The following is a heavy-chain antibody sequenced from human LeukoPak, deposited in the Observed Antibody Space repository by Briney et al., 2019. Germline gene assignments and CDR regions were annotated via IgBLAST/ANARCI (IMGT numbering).Heavy chain of an antibody. CDR1: GFTVGNNY. Sequence: GGSLRLSCTASGFTVGNNYMSWARQAPGKGLEWVSVIYAGGATYYADSVKGRFTISRDTSENTLYLQMSSLRAEDTAVYYCATVNFYDRSGYWRWGQGTLVTVSS. V-gene: IGHV3-53*01. CDR3: ATVNFYDRSGYWR. CDR2: IYAGGAT. J-gene: IGHJ4*02. D-gene: IGHD3-22*01.